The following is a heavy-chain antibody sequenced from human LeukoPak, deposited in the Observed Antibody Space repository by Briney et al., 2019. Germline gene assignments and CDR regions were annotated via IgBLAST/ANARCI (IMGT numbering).Heavy chain of an antibody. J-gene: IGHJ6*03. CDR1: GYTFTSYA. CDR3: ARGEIGYSSSWGPNYYYYYMDV. V-gene: IGHV1-3*01. Sequence: ASVKVSCKASGYTFTSYAMHWVRQAPGQRLEWMGWINAGNGNTKYSQKFQGRVTITRDTSASTAYMELSSLRSEDTAVYYCARGEIGYSSSWGPNYYYYYMDVWGKGTTVTVSS. D-gene: IGHD6-13*01. CDR2: INAGNGNT.